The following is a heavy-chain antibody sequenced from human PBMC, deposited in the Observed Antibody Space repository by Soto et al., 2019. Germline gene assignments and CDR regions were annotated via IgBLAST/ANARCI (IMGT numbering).Heavy chain of an antibody. J-gene: IGHJ4*02. CDR1: GGSFSSYY. D-gene: IGHD6-6*01. V-gene: IGHV4-59*01. CDR2: IYYSGST. Sequence: SETLSLTCAVSGGSFSSYYWSWIRQPPGEGLEWIGSIYYSGSTNYNPSLKSRVTISIDTSKNQFSLKLISVTAADTAVYYCAAPPRYWGQGTLVTVSS. CDR3: AAPPRY.